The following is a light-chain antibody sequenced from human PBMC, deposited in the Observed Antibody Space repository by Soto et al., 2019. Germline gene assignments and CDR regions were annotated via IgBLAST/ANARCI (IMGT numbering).Light chain of an antibody. V-gene: IGLV2-14*01. CDR3: SSYTSNSTPYV. CDR2: DVT. CDR1: SSDIGAYDY. J-gene: IGLJ1*01. Sequence: QSALTQPASVSGSPGQSITISCTGSSSDIGAYDYVSWYQQRPVKAPKLMIFDVTNRPSGVSDRFSGSKSGNTASLTISGLQTEDEADYYCSSYTSNSTPYVFGTGTKLTVL.